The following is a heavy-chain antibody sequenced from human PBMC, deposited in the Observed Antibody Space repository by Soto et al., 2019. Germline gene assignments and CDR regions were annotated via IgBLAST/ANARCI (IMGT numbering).Heavy chain of an antibody. V-gene: IGHV4-39*01. CDR2: IYYSGST. D-gene: IGHD2-15*01. CDR3: ARHYCSGGSCYLRGLGNWFDP. Sequence: SETLSLTCTVSGGSISSSSYYWGWIRQPPGKGLEWIGSIYYSGSTYYNPSLKSRVTISVDTSKNQFSLKLSSVTAADTAVYYCARHYCSGGSCYLRGLGNWFDPWGQGTLVTVSS. CDR1: GGSISSSSYY. J-gene: IGHJ5*02.